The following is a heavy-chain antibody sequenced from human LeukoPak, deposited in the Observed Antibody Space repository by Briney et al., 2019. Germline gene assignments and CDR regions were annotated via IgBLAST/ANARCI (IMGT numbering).Heavy chain of an antibody. CDR3: VRDNSGLAGVSLDL. Sequence: ASVKVSCKASGYMFVSRGFTWVRQAPGQGLEWMGWIGVRTGQTQFAQQFRDRFTMTTNTSTTTAFMELKSLRPDDTAVYYCVRDNSGLAGVSLDLWGQGTQVTVSS. V-gene: IGHV1-18*01. J-gene: IGHJ4*02. CDR1: GYMFVSRG. CDR2: IGVRTGQT. D-gene: IGHD6-13*01.